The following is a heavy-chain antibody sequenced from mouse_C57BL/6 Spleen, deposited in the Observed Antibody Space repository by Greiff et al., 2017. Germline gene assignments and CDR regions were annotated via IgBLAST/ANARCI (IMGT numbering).Heavy chain of an antibody. J-gene: IGHJ4*01. V-gene: IGHV1-64*01. CDR2: IHPNSGST. D-gene: IGHD2-3*01. CDR1: GYTFTSYW. Sequence: QVQLQQPGAELVKPGASVKLSCKASGYTFTSYWMHWVKQRPGQGLEWIGMIHPNSGSTNYNEKFKSKATLTVVKSSSTSYMQLSSLTSEDSAVYYGASSCYDCYSPYYAMDYWGQGTSVTVSS. CDR3: ASSCYDCYSPYYAMDY.